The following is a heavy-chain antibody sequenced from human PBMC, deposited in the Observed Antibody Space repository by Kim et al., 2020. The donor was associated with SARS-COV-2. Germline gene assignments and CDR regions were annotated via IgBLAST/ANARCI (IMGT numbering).Heavy chain of an antibody. CDR2: VYYTGRT. CDR1: GGSFSTNY. Sequence: SETLSLTCTVYGGSFSTNYWSWIRQPPGGGLEWIGYVYYTGRTNYNPSLKSRATISVDTSKNQFSLRLSSVTAADTAVYYCATDVIPYFQPWGQG. CDR3: ATDVIPYFQP. J-gene: IGHJ1*01. V-gene: IGHV4-59*01.